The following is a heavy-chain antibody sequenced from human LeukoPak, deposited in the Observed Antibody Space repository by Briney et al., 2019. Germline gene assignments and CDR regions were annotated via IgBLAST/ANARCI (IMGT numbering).Heavy chain of an antibody. CDR2: ISYDGSNK. Sequence: GGSLRLSCAASGFTFSSYGMLWVRQAPGKGLEWVAVISYDGSNKYYADSVKGRFTISRDNSKNTLYLQMNSLRAEDTAVYYCAKDDQHYYGSGSYDYWGQGTLVTVSS. CDR1: GFTFSSYG. CDR3: AKDDQHYYGSGSYDY. J-gene: IGHJ4*02. V-gene: IGHV3-30*18. D-gene: IGHD3-10*01.